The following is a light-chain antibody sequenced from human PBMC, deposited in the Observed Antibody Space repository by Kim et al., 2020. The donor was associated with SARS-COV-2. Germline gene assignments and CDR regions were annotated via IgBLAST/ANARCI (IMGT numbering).Light chain of an antibody. V-gene: IGLV1-44*01. CDR3: AAWDDSLNGVV. CDR1: KSNIGSNT. Sequence: GLSVSISCSGRKSNIGSNTVIWYQQFPGTAPKLLIYSNNERPSGVPNRFTGSKSGPSASLDISGLQSEDEADYYCAAWDDSLNGVVFGGGTQLTVL. J-gene: IGLJ3*02. CDR2: SNN.